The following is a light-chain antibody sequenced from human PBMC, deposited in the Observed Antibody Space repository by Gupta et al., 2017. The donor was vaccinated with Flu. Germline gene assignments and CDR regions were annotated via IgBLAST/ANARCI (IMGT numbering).Light chain of an antibody. Sequence: RVTISCSGSSSNIGSNNVNWYQQVPGTAPKLLIYNNNQRPSGVPDRFSGSKSGTSASLAISGLQAGDEGDYYCATWDDNLNGWVFGGGAKLTVL. CDR3: ATWDDNLNGWV. V-gene: IGLV1-44*01. CDR2: NNN. CDR1: SSNIGSNN. J-gene: IGLJ3*02.